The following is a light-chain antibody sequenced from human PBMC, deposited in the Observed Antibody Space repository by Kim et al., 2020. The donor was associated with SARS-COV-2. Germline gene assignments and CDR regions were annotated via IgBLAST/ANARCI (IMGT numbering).Light chain of an antibody. Sequence: SSELTQDPAVSVALGQTVRMTCQGNTLRTHYATWYQQKSGQAPVLVIYGKNNRPSGIPDRFSGSSSGNTASLTITGAQAGDEADYYCTSRDNSVSHWVFGGGTQLTVL. CDR2: GKN. CDR3: TSRDNSVSHWV. J-gene: IGLJ3*02. V-gene: IGLV3-19*01. CDR1: TLRTHY.